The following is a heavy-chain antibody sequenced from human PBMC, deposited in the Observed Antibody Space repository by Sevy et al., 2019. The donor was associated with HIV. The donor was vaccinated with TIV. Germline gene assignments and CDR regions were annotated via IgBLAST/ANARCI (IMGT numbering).Heavy chain of an antibody. CDR2: ISWNSGSK. Sequence: GGSLRLSCAASGFSFDDYAMHWVRQAPGKGLEWVSGISWNSGSKDYADSVKGRFTISRDNAKNSLYLQMNGLRAEDMALYYCTKGGIGYAFDIWGQGTMVTVSS. CDR3: TKGGIGYAFDI. D-gene: IGHD6-13*01. CDR1: GFSFDDYA. J-gene: IGHJ3*02. V-gene: IGHV3-9*03.